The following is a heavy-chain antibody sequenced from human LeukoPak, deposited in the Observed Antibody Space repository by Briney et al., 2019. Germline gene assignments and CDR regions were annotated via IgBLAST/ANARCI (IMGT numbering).Heavy chain of an antibody. J-gene: IGHJ4*02. V-gene: IGHV4-39*01. CDR2: LYYSGST. D-gene: IGHD3-22*01. CDR3: ARRSYYDSSAIFDY. Sequence: SETLPLTCTVSGGSISSSSYYWDWIRQPPGKGLEWIGSLYYSGSTYYNPSLKSRVTISVDTSKNQFSLKLSSVTAADTAVFYCARRSYYDSSAIFDYWGQGTLVTVSS. CDR1: GGSISSSSYY.